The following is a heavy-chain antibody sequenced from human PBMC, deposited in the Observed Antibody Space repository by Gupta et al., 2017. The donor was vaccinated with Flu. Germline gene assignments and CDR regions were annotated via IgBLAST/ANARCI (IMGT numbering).Heavy chain of an antibody. J-gene: IGHJ4*02. CDR1: GYTVTTNY. CDR3: ARDLAGGVDRRGYFGVGDQ. CDR2: INPSGGDT. D-gene: IGHD3-22*01. V-gene: IGHV1-46*03. Sequence: QVQLVQSGAEVKEPGASVMVSCKASGYTVTTNYLHWVRQAPGQGLEWMGVINPSGGDTSYAQKFQVISTLTRDTSTGSVYMDLSSLRSEDRVVYYWARDLAGGVDRRGYFGVGDQWGQVTLVTVSS.